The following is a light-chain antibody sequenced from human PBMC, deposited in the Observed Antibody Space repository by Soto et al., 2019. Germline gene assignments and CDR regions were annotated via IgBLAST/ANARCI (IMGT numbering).Light chain of an antibody. Sequence: QSALTQPPSASGSPGQSVTISCTGTSSDVGGYNYVSWYQQHPGKAPKLMIYEVSKRPSGVPDRFSGSKSGNTASLTVSGLQVEDEAVYYCSSYAGSNNLVVFGGGTKLTVL. CDR2: EVS. CDR1: SSDVGGYNY. J-gene: IGLJ2*01. CDR3: SSYAGSNNLVV. V-gene: IGLV2-8*01.